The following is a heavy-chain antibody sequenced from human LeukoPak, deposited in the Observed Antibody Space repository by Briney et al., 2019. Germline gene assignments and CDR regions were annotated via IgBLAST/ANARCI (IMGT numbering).Heavy chain of an antibody. Sequence: SSETLSLTCTVSGGSISNYYWNWIRQSPSRGLEWLGRTYYRSRWYNDYAVSVKSRIAIDPDTSKNQFSLQLNSVTPEDTAVYYCARDRWSYYFDYWGQGALVTVSS. CDR2: TYYRSRWYN. J-gene: IGHJ4*02. D-gene: IGHD6-13*01. CDR3: ARDRWSYYFDY. V-gene: IGHV6-1*01. CDR1: GGSISNYY.